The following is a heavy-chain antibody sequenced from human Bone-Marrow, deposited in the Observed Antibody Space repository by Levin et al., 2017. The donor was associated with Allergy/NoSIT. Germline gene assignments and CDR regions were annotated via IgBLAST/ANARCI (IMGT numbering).Heavy chain of an antibody. D-gene: IGHD2-2*01. CDR2: IYYTGST. CDR1: GGSMSGYY. V-gene: IGHV4-59*01. Sequence: GSLRLSCTVSGGSMSGYYWSWNRQPPGKGLEWVGPIYYTGSTNYNPALKSRITISLDTSRSQFSLRLSSVTAADTAVYYCAKGRVPYQWGQGTLVTVSS. J-gene: IGHJ4*02. CDR3: AKGRVPYQ.